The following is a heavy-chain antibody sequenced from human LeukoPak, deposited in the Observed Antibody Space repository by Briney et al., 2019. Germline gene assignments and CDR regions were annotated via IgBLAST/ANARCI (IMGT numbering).Heavy chain of an antibody. CDR3: AKRDGYKSGAVDI. Sequence: GGSLRLSCAASGFTFSNYNMNWVRQAPGKGLEWVSTINGGGDSTNHADSVKGRFTISRDNSKNTLYLQMNSLRAEDTAVYYCAKRDGYKSGAVDIWGQGTMVTVSS. V-gene: IGHV3-23*01. J-gene: IGHJ3*02. D-gene: IGHD5-24*01. CDR1: GFTFSNYN. CDR2: INGGGDST.